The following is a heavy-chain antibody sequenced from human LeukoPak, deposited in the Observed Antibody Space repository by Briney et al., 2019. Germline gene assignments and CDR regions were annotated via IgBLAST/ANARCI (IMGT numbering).Heavy chain of an antibody. CDR2: IYYTGRT. D-gene: IGHD6-13*01. Sequence: SETLSLTCIVSGGSLSVDYWNWIRQAPGKGLEWVGYIYYTGRTKYHPSLASQLPISITTPKTQSSLKLRAVAATATAGFSFAAVYYSSSYDYWYFELWGRGTLVTVSS. V-gene: IGHV4-59*01. CDR3: AAVYYSSSYDYWYFEL. J-gene: IGHJ2*01. CDR1: GGSLSVDY.